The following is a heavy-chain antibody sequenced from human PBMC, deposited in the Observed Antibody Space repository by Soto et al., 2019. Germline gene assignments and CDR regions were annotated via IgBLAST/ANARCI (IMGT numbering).Heavy chain of an antibody. J-gene: IGHJ6*03. CDR2: IYPGDSDT. CDR1: GYTFSTNW. V-gene: IGHV5-51*01. D-gene: IGHD3-10*02. CDR3: ARSTRVRDNVYYFYYYMDV. Sequence: PGDSLKISCQGSGYTFSTNWIAWVRQVPGKGLEWMGVIYPGDSDTRYSPSFQGQVTLTADKSINTAYLQWSSLQASDTAMYYCARSTRVRDNVYYFYYYMDVWGKGTTVTVSS.